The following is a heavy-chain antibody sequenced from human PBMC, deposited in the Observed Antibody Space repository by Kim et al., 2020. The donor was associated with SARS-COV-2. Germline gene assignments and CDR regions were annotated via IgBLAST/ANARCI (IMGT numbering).Heavy chain of an antibody. Sequence: SETLSLTCYVSGGSISRYYWSWIRQPPGKGLEWIGSIFYSGSTNYIPSLKSRVTILVDTSKNQFSLRLNSVTAADTAAYYCARGVRRLDDWYFDLWGRGT. CDR3: ARGVRRLDDWYFDL. J-gene: IGHJ2*01. CDR2: IFYSGST. V-gene: IGHV4-59*01. CDR1: GGSISRYY. D-gene: IGHD6-19*01.